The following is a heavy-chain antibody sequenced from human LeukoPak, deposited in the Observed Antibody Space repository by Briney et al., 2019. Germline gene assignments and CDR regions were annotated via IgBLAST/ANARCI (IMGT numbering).Heavy chain of an antibody. J-gene: IGHJ4*02. CDR2: INPHSGVT. D-gene: IGHD3-16*01. Sequence: ASVKVSCKASGYTFTGYYMHWVRQAPGQGLEWKGWINPHSGVTNYAQKFQDRVTMTRDTSITTAYMELSSLGSDDTAVYYCATALNDYIWGSFHYWGQGAEVTVSS. V-gene: IGHV1-2*02. CDR1: GYTFTGYY. CDR3: ATALNDYIWGSFHY.